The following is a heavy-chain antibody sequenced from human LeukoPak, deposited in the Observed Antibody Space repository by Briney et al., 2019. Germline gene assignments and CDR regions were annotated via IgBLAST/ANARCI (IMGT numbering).Heavy chain of an antibody. D-gene: IGHD3-22*01. CDR1: GGSISSNNW. V-gene: IGHV4-4*02. Sequence: SETLSLTCAVSGGSISSNNWWSWVRQPPGKGLEWIGEIYHSGSTNYNPSLKSRVTISVDKSNNQFSLKLSSVTAADTAVYYCASGDYDSSGYSSDYWGQGTLVTVSS. CDR3: ASGDYDSSGYSSDY. J-gene: IGHJ4*02. CDR2: IYHSGST.